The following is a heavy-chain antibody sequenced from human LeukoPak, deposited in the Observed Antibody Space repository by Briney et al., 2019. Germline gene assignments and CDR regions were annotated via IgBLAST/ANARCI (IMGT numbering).Heavy chain of an antibody. CDR3: ARDTGYYDSSGYYYYMDV. Sequence: PSETLSLTCTVSGGFISGHYWTWIRQPPGKGLEWIGYIYNSGSTKYSPSPKSRVTISVDTSKNQFSLKLSSVTAADTAVYYCARDTGYYDSSGYYYYMDVWGKGTTVTISS. D-gene: IGHD3-22*01. CDR1: GGFISGHY. CDR2: IYNSGST. V-gene: IGHV4-4*08. J-gene: IGHJ6*03.